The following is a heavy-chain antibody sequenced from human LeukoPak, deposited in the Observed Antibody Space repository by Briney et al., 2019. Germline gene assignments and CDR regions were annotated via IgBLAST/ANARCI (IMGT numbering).Heavy chain of an antibody. CDR2: IYPGDSDT. Sequence: GASLQISCQGSGYIFTSYWIGWVRQLPGKGLEWMGIIYPGDSDTRYSPSFQGQVTISADKSISTAYLQWSSLKASDTAMYYCARHQWLTSVDYWGQGTLATVSS. V-gene: IGHV5-51*01. CDR3: ARHQWLTSVDY. D-gene: IGHD6-19*01. CDR1: GYIFTSYW. J-gene: IGHJ4*02.